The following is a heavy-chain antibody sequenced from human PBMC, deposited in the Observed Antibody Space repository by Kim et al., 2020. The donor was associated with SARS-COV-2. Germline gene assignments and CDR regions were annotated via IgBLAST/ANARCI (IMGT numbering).Heavy chain of an antibody. D-gene: IGHD2-2*01. CDR3: VGRDCSSTSCFDY. CDR1: GFTFSGSV. V-gene: IGHV3-73*01. CDR2: IRSKANGYAT. Sequence: GGSLRLSCAASGFTFSGSVMYWVRQASGKGLEWVGRIRSKANGYATAYAASVKGRFSISRDDSKNTAYLQMNSLETEDTAVYYCVGRDCSSTSCFDYWG. J-gene: IGHJ4*03.